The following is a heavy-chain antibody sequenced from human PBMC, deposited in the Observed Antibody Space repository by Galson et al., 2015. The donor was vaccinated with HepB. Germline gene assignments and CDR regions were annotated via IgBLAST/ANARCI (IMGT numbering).Heavy chain of an antibody. CDR2: ISAYNGNT. D-gene: IGHD3-22*01. J-gene: IGHJ1*01. Sequence: CKASGYTFTSYSISWVRQAPGQGLEWMGWISAYNGNTNYAQKLQGRVTMTTDTSTSTAYMELRSLRSDDTAVYYCARDYYDSSGYSEYFQHWGQGTLVTVSS. CDR3: ARDYYDSSGYSEYFQH. V-gene: IGHV1-18*04. CDR1: GYTFTSYS.